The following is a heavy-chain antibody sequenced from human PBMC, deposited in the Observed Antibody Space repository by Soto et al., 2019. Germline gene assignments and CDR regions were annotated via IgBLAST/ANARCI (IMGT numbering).Heavy chain of an antibody. J-gene: IGHJ4*02. CDR1: GYNFAGYW. CDR2: IYPSDSDT. D-gene: IGHD3-3*01. CDR3: ARGGVSTRPFDY. V-gene: IGHV5-51*01. Sequence: GESLKISCKGSGYNFAGYWIAWMRQMPGKGLELMGIIYPSDSDTRYRPSFQGQVTISADKSISSAYLQWSSLRASDTAMYYCARGGVSTRPFDYRGQGTPVTVS.